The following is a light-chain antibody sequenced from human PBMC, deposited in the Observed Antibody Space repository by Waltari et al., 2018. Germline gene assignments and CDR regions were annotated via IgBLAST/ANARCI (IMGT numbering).Light chain of an antibody. V-gene: IGKV1-39*01. CDR3: QQSYSTPRMYT. J-gene: IGKJ2*01. Sequence: DIQITQSPSSLSASVGDRVTITCRASQSISSYLNWYQQKPGKAPKLLIYAASSLQSGVPSRFSGSGSGTDFTLTISSLQPEDFATYYCQQSYSTPRMYTFGQGTKLEIK. CDR2: AAS. CDR1: QSISSY.